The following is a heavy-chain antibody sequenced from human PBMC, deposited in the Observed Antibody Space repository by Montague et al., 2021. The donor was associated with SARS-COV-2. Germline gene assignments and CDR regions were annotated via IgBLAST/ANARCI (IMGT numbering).Heavy chain of an antibody. CDR1: GGSISSCGYY. V-gene: IGHV4-39*07. CDR3: ASVGRQQLVRLSGMDV. CDR2: IYYSGSS. D-gene: IGHD6-13*01. Sequence: SETLSLTCAVSGGSISSCGYYWICIRQHPGKGLEGIVSIYYSGSSNHNLSLKSRITISADTSRNPFSLKRSSVTAAATAEYYCASVGRQQLVRLSGMDVWGQGTTVTVSS. J-gene: IGHJ6*02.